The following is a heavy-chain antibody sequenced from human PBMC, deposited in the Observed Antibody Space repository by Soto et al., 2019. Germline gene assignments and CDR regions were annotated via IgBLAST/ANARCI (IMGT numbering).Heavy chain of an antibody. V-gene: IGHV3-20*04. Sequence: EVQLVESGGGVGRPGGSLRLSCAASGFTFDDYGMSWVRQAPGKGLEWVSGINWNGGSTGYADSVKGRFTISRDNAKNSLYLQMNSLRAEDTAFYYCARDRCSGGSCYIFHYWCKGTLVTVSS. CDR2: INWNGGST. D-gene: IGHD2-15*01. CDR3: ARDRCSGGSCYIFHY. CDR1: GFTFDDYG. J-gene: IGHJ4*02.